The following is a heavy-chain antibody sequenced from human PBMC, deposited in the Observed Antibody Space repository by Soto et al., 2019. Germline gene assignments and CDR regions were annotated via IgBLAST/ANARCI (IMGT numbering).Heavy chain of an antibody. V-gene: IGHV5-51*03. D-gene: IGHD2-15*01. J-gene: IGHJ4*02. CDR3: ARWAVVAAATNYFDY. CDR2: IYPGDADA. CDR1: GYSFPSHW. Sequence: EVQLVQSGAEVKKPGESLKISCKGSGYSFPSHWIGWVRQMPGRGLEWMGIIYPGDADARYSPSFQGQVTISADKSISTAYLQWSSLKASDTATYYCARWAVVAAATNYFDYWGQGTLVTVSA.